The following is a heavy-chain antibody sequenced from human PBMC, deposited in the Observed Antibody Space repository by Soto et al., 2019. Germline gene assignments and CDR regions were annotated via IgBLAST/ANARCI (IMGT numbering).Heavy chain of an antibody. CDR2: ISGSGGST. D-gene: IGHD4-4*01. CDR1: GFTFSSYA. V-gene: IGHV3-23*01. J-gene: IGHJ4*02. Sequence: GESLKISCAASGFTFSSYAMSWVRQAPGKGLEWVSAISGSGGSTYYADSVKGRFTISRDNSKNTLYLQMNSLRAEDTAVYYCAKAPPTTPYFDYWGQGTLVTVSS. CDR3: AKAPPTTPYFDY.